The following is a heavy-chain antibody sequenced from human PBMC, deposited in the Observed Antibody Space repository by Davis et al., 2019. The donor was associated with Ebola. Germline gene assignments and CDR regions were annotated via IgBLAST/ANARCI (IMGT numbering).Heavy chain of an antibody. CDR2: ISAYNGDT. V-gene: IGHV1-18*04. CDR3: ARGKGYCSGDSCYHWYFDL. CDR1: GYTFTNYA. D-gene: IGHD2-15*01. J-gene: IGHJ2*01. Sequence: ASVKVSCKASGYTFTNYAISWVRQAPGQGLEWMGWISAYNGDTKYAQKFQGRVTMTTDKSTSTAYMELRSLRSDDTAVYYCARGKGYCSGDSCYHWYFDLWGRGTLVTVSP.